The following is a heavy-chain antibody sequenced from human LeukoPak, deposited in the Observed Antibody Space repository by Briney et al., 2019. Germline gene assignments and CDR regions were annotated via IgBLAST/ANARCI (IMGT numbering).Heavy chain of an antibody. J-gene: IGHJ6*02. D-gene: IGHD1-26*01. CDR1: GYTFTTYA. CDR3: ARCQWGLPRLYGMDV. CDR2: INAGSGNT. Sequence: ASVKVSCKASGYTFTTYAMHWVRQAPGQRLEWMGWINAGSGNTKYSQKFQGRVTITRDTSASTAYMELSSLRSEDTAVYYCARCQWGLPRLYGMDVWGQGTTVTVSS. V-gene: IGHV1-3*01.